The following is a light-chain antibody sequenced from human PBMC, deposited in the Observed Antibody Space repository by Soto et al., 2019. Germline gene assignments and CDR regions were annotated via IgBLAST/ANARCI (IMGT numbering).Light chain of an antibody. V-gene: IGLV2-14*01. Sequence: QSALTQPASVSGSPGQSITLSCTGTSSDIGNYNYVSWYQQHPGKAPKLIIYEVSDRPSGVSNRFSGSKSGNTASLTISGLQAEDGADYYCSSYTSRSTPYVFGTGTKLTVL. CDR2: EVS. CDR3: SSYTSRSTPYV. CDR1: SSDIGNYNY. J-gene: IGLJ1*01.